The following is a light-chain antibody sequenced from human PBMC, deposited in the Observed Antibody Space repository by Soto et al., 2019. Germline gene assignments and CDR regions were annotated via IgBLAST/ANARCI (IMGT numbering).Light chain of an antibody. CDR1: QSVSSH. V-gene: IGKV3-15*01. Sequence: EVVLTQSPATLSVSPGESATLSCRASQSVSSHLAWYQQKPGQAPRLLVSGASTRAGGVPPRSSGSGFGTEFTLTITSLQSEDFAVYYCQQYNDWPPLTFGGGTKVDIK. CDR2: GAS. J-gene: IGKJ4*01. CDR3: QQYNDWPPLT.